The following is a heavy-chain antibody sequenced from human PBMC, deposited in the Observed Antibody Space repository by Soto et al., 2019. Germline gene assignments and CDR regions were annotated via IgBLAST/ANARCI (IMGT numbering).Heavy chain of an antibody. CDR3: TNSNWFDP. CDR1: GGSISSGGYS. CDR2: IYYSGST. Sequence: PSETLCLTCAVSGGSISSGGYSWGWIRQPPGKGLEWIGYIYYSGSTNYNPSLKSRVTISVDTSKNQFSLKLSSVTAADTAVYYCTNSNWFDPWGQGTLVTVSS. V-gene: IGHV4-30-2*03. D-gene: IGHD3-10*01. J-gene: IGHJ5*02.